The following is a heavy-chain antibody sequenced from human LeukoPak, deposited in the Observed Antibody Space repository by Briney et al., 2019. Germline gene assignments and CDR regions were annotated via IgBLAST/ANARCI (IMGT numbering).Heavy chain of an antibody. V-gene: IGHV4-30-2*01. CDR1: VGSIRRGGYS. CDR2: IYHSGST. CDR3: ARGGAGYCSSTSCYHGYYFDY. D-gene: IGHD2-2*01. Sequence: SETLSLTCADSVGSIRRGGYSWSWIRQPPGKGLEWIGYIYHSGSTYYHPSLKTRVTISVDRSKNQFSLKLSSVTAADTAVYYCARGGAGYCSSTSCYHGYYFDYWGQGTLVTVSS. J-gene: IGHJ4*02.